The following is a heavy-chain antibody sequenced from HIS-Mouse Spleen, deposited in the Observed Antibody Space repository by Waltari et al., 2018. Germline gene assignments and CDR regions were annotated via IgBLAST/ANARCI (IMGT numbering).Heavy chain of an antibody. V-gene: IGHV1-2*02. D-gene: IGHD6-13*01. J-gene: IGHJ4*02. CDR3: ARSPSGSSWYDY. Sequence: QVQLVQSGAEVTKPGASVKVSCTASGYTFTSYYMHCVRQAPGQGLEWMGWINPNSGGTNYAQKFQGRVTMTRDTSISTAYMELSRLRSDDTAVYYCARSPSGSSWYDYWGQGTLVTVSS. CDR2: INPNSGGT. CDR1: GYTFTSYY.